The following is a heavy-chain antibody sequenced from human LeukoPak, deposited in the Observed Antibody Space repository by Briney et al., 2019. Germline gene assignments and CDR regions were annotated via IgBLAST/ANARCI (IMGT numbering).Heavy chain of an antibody. J-gene: IGHJ3*02. Sequence: GGSLRLSCAASGFTVSRYVMSWVRQAPGKGPEWVSAISESGSRTYHGDSVKGRFTISRDNSKNTLYLQMNSLRAEDTAVYYCASAGYTSSSVRAFDIWGQETMVTVSS. CDR3: ASAGYTSSSVRAFDI. D-gene: IGHD6-13*01. CDR2: ISESGSRT. CDR1: GFTVSRYV. V-gene: IGHV3-23*01.